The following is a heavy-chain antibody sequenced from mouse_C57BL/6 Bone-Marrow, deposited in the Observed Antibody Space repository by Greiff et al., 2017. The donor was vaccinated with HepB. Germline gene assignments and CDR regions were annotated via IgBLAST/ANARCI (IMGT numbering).Heavy chain of an antibody. J-gene: IGHJ3*01. D-gene: IGHD2-10*01. CDR1: GFTFSNYW. Sequence: EVHLVESGGGLVQPGGSMKLSCVASGFTFSNYWMNWVRQSPEKGLEWVAQIRLKSDNYATHYAESVKGRFTISRDDSKSSVYLQMNNLRAEDTGIYYCTPYYGNSSWFAYWGQGTLVTVSA. CDR2: IRLKSDNYAT. V-gene: IGHV6-3*01. CDR3: TPYYGNSSWFAY.